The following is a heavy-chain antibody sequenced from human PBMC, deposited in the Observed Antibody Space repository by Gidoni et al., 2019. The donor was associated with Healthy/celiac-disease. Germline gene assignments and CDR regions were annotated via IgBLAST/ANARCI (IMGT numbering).Heavy chain of an antibody. CDR2: ISYDGSNK. D-gene: IGHD3-22*01. Sequence: QVQLVESGGGVVQPGRSLRLSCAASGFTFSSYGMHWVRQAPGQGLEWVAVISYDGSNKYYADSVKGRFTISRDNSKNTLYLQMNSLRAEDTAVYYCAKDRSIYDSSGFFDYWGQGTLVTVSS. J-gene: IGHJ4*02. V-gene: IGHV3-30*18. CDR1: GFTFSSYG. CDR3: AKDRSIYDSSGFFDY.